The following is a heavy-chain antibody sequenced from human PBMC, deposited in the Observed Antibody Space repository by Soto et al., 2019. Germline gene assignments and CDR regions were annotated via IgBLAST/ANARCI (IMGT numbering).Heavy chain of an antibody. Sequence: SETLSLTCAVSGGSISSSNWWSWVRQPPGKGLEWIGEIYHSGSTNNNPSLKSRVTISVDKSKNQFSLKLSSVTAADTAVYYCARGSSGWHHLRRWYFSYWGQGTLVTVAA. CDR3: ARGSSGWHHLRRWYFSY. J-gene: IGHJ4*02. CDR2: IYHSGST. CDR1: GGSISSSNW. D-gene: IGHD6-6*01. V-gene: IGHV4-4*02.